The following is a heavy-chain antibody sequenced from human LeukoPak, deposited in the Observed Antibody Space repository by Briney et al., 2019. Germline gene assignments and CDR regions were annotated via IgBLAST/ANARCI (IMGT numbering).Heavy chain of an antibody. CDR2: ISAYNGNT. CDR3: ARDQRSPAIDYYYGMDV. Sequence: GASVKVSCKASGYTFTSYGISWVRQAPGQGLEWMGWISAYNGNTNYAQKLQGRVTMTTDTSTSTAYMELRSLRSDDTAVYYCARDQRSPAIDYYYGMDVWGQGTTVTVSS. J-gene: IGHJ6*02. CDR1: GYTFTSYG. D-gene: IGHD2-21*01. V-gene: IGHV1-18*01.